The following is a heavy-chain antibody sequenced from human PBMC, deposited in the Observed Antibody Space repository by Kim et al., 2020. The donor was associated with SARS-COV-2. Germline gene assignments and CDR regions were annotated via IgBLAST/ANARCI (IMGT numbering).Heavy chain of an antibody. V-gene: IGHV1-69*04. CDR1: GGTFSSYA. J-gene: IGHJ4*02. D-gene: IGHD6-13*01. CDR3: ARVGYSSSWFLFDY. CDR2: IIPILGIA. Sequence: SVKVSCKASGGTFSSYAISWVRQAPGQALEWMGRIIPILGIANYAQKFQGRVTITADKSTSTAYMELSSLRSEDTAVYYCARVGYSSSWFLFDYWGQGTLVTVSS.